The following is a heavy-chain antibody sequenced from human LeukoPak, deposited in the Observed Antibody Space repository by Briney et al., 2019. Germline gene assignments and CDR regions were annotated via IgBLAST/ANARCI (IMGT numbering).Heavy chain of an antibody. CDR1: DASISGHY. CDR3: ARDKISINAFDM. CDR2: ISYIGST. V-gene: IGHV4-59*11. D-gene: IGHD1-14*01. Sequence: SETLSLTCTVSDASISGHYLTWIRQPPGRGLEWIGYISYIGSTNYNPSLKSRVTISVDTSKNQFSLKLSSVTAADTAVYYCARDKISINAFDMWGQGTMVTVSS. J-gene: IGHJ3*02.